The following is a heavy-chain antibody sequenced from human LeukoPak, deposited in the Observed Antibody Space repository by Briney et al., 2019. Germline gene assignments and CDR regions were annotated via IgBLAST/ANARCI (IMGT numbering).Heavy chain of an antibody. D-gene: IGHD1-26*01. CDR1: ESTFITYA. CDR3: AKGLYSGSYSSGY. CDR2: ISGSGRST. Sequence: GGSLRLSCAASESTFITYAMNWVRQAPGKGLEWVATISGSGRSTYYADSVKGRFTISRDNSKNTLYLQMNSLRAEDTAVYYCAKGLYSGSYSSGYWGQGTLVTVSS. V-gene: IGHV3-23*01. J-gene: IGHJ4*02.